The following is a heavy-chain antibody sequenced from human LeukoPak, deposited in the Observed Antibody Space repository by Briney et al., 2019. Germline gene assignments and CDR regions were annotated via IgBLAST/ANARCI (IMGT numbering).Heavy chain of an antibody. CDR2: IKEDGSDK. CDR1: GFSFSSYA. J-gene: IGHJ4*02. CDR3: ARVYTGSRDY. Sequence: GGSLRLSCAASGFSFSSYAMSWVRQAPGKGLQWVASIKEDGSDKYYVDSVKGRFTISRDNAQNSVYLQMNSLRAEDTAVYYCARVYTGSRDYWGQGTLVTVSP. V-gene: IGHV3-7*05. D-gene: IGHD1-26*01.